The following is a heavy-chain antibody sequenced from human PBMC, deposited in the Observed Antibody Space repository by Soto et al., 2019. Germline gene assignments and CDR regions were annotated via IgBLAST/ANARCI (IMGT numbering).Heavy chain of an antibody. V-gene: IGHV4-59*01. D-gene: IGHD6-19*01. CDR1: GGSISSYY. CDR3: ARGYSSGWPYYYYYMDV. CDR2: IYYSGST. J-gene: IGHJ6*03. Sequence: SETLSLTCTVSGGSISSYYWSWIRQPPGKGLEWIGYIYYSGSTNYNPSLKSRVTISVDTSKNQVSLKLSSVTAADTAVYYCARGYSSGWPYYYYYMDVWGKGTTVTVSS.